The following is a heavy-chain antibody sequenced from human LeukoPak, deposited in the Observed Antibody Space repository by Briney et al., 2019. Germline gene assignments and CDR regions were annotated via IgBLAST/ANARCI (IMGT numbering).Heavy chain of an antibody. V-gene: IGHV6-1*01. Sequence: SQTLSPTCAISGDSVSSDTTAWNWIRQSPSRGLEWLGGAYYTSKWITNYAVSVRSRITVDPNTSNNQFSLQLNSVTPEDTAVYYCARGYWAHGMNVWGPGTTVTVSS. CDR1: GDSVSSDTTA. D-gene: IGHD6-13*01. CDR3: ARGYWAHGMNV. CDR2: AYYTSKWIT. J-gene: IGHJ6*02.